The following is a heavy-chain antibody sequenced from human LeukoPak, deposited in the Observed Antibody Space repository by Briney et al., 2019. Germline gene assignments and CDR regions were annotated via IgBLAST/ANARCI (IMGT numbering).Heavy chain of an antibody. V-gene: IGHV3-74*01. CDR1: GFTFSTSW. CDR2: ISSDGSST. Sequence: GGSLRLSCAASGFTFSTSWMHWVRRAPGKGLVWVSRISSDGSSTIYADSVMGRFTISRDNAKNSLSLQMNSLRVEDTAVYYCARDLKYYDSSGFDFWGQGTLVTVSS. D-gene: IGHD3-22*01. CDR3: ARDLKYYDSSGFDF. J-gene: IGHJ4*02.